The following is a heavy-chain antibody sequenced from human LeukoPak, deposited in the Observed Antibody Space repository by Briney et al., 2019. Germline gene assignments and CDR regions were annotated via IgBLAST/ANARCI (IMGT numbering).Heavy chain of an antibody. D-gene: IGHD2-21*02. V-gene: IGHV4-59*12. CDR2: IYYSGST. CDR3: ARVGYCGGDCYPFDY. J-gene: IGHJ4*02. Sequence: SETLSLTCTVSGGSISSYYWSWIRQPPGKGLEWIGYIYYSGSTNYNPSLKSRVTISVDTSMNSFSLELSSVTAADTAVYYCARVGYCGGDCYPFDYWGQGTLVTVSS. CDR1: GGSISSYY.